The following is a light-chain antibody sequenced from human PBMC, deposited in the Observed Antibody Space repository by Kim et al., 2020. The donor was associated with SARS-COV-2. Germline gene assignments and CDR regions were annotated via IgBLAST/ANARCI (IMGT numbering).Light chain of an antibody. J-gene: IGLJ3*02. CDR1: GSNVSNQG. Sequence: RTAATHACPGTGSNVSNQGAAWQPKRQSHPTNHLSYRNNNRPAGITERLAASRSGNTASLTIPGLQPEHEADYYCSAWDSSLSAWVFGGGNQLTVL. CDR3: SAWDSSLSAWV. CDR2: RNN. V-gene: IGLV10-54*01.